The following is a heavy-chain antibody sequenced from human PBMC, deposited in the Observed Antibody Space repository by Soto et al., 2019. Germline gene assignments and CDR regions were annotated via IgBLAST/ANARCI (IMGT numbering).Heavy chain of an antibody. D-gene: IGHD1-26*01. CDR3: ARERIVGVPNSGPFDY. CDR2: INPNSGGT. J-gene: IGHJ4*02. CDR1: GYTFTGYY. V-gene: IGHV1-2*04. Sequence: ASVKVSCKASGYTFTGYYMHWVRQAPGQGLEWMGWINPNSGGTNYAQKFQGWVTMTRDTSISTAYMELSRLRSDDTAVYCCARERIVGVPNSGPFDYWGQGTLVTVSS.